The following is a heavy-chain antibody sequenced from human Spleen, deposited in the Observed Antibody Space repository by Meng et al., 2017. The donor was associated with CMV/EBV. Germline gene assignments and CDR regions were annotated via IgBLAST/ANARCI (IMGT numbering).Heavy chain of an antibody. CDR1: GYTFTSYD. D-gene: IGHD3-3*01. J-gene: IGHJ3*02. CDR2: MNPNSGNT. Sequence: ASVKVSCKASGYTFTSYDINWVRQAPGQGLEWMGWMNPNSGNTGYAQKFQGRVTMTRSTSTSTAYMELSLRSEDTAVYYCARAGLRDYDFWSSYYYDAFDIWGQGTMVTVSS. V-gene: IGHV1-8*01. CDR3: ARAGLRDYDFWSSYYYDAFDI.